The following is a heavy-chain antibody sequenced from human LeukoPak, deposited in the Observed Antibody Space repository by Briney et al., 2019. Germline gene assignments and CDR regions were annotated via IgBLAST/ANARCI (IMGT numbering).Heavy chain of an antibody. CDR2: IYYSGST. J-gene: IGHJ6*03. D-gene: IGHD3-10*01. V-gene: IGHV4-39*07. CDR1: GGSISSSSYY. Sequence: PSETLSLTCTVSGGSISSSSYYWGWIRQPPGKGLEWIGSIYYSGSTNYNPSLKSRVTISVDTSKNQFSLKLSSVTAADTAVYYCARRGLTMVRGVIKKAYYYYYMDVWGKGTTVTISS. CDR3: ARRGLTMVRGVIKKAYYYYYMDV.